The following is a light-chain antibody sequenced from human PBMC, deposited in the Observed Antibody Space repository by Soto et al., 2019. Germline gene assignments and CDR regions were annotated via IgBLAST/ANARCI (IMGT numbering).Light chain of an antibody. CDR1: QSVSSN. V-gene: IGKV3-15*01. CDR2: GAS. J-gene: IGKJ1*01. CDR3: QQYNNWPPWT. Sequence: EIVMTQSPATLSVSPGERATLSCRASQSVSSNLAWYQQKPGQAPRLLIYGASTRATGITARFSGSGSGTAFTLTISRLQSEDFAVYYCQQYNNWPPWTFGQGTQVEIK.